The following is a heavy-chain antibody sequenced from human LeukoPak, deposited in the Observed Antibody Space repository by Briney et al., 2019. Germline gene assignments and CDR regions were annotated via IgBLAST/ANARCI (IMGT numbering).Heavy chain of an antibody. D-gene: IGHD6-19*01. V-gene: IGHV3-30*02. CDR1: GFTFSSYG. CDR3: AKYRYSSGWTIDY. Sequence: GGSVRLSCAASGFTFSSYGMHWVRQAPGKGLEWVAFIRYDGSNKYYADSVKGRFTIPRDNSKNTLYLQMNSLRAEDTAVYYCAKYRYSSGWTIDYWGQGTLVTVSS. J-gene: IGHJ4*02. CDR2: IRYDGSNK.